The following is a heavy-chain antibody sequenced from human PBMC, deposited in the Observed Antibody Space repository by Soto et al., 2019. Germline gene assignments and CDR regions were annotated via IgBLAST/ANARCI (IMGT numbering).Heavy chain of an antibody. CDR1: GYSFNNFW. D-gene: IGHD2-21*01. CDR2: IYPVDSDT. V-gene: IGHV5-51*01. Sequence: GEALKISCKGSGYSFNNFWIAWVRQMPGKGLEWMGIIYPVDSDTRYSPSFQGQVTISADKSISTAYLQWSSLKASDTAMYYCARPGGDSSQFDYWGQGTLVTVSS. CDR3: ARPGGDSSQFDY. J-gene: IGHJ4*02.